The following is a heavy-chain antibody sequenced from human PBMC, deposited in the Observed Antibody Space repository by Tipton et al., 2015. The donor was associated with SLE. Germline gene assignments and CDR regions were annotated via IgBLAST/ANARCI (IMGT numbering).Heavy chain of an antibody. CDR3: ARDSGLGTYDSSGYYSPDAFDI. CDR2: IYTSGST. Sequence: TLSLTCTVSGGSISSGSYYWSWIRQPAGKGLEWIGRIYTSGSTNYNPSLKSRVTISVDTSKNQFSLKLSSVTAADTAVYYCARDSGLGTYDSSGYYSPDAFDIWGQGTMVTVSS. D-gene: IGHD3-22*01. V-gene: IGHV4-61*02. CDR1: GGSISSGSYY. J-gene: IGHJ3*02.